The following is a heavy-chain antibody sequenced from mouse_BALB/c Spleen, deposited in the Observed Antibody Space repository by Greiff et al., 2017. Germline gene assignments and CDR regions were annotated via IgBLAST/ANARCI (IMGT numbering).Heavy chain of an antibody. Sequence: EVQLVESGPSLVKPSQTLSLTCSVTGDSITSGYWNWIRKFPGNKLEYMVYISYSGSTYYNPSLKSRISITRDTSKNQYYLQLNSVTTEDTATYYCARRDYYGSSGFAYWGQGTLVTVSA. CDR3: ARRDYYGSSGFAY. V-gene: IGHV3-8*02. CDR2: ISYSGST. CDR1: GDSITSGY. J-gene: IGHJ3*01. D-gene: IGHD1-1*01.